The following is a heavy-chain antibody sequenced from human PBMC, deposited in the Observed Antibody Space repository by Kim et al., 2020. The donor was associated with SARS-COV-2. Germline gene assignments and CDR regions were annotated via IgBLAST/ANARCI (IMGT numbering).Heavy chain of an antibody. CDR3: ARSRGSTVTDLFDY. J-gene: IGHJ4*02. D-gene: IGHD4-4*01. CDR2: IYYSGST. CDR1: GGSISSYY. V-gene: IGHV4-59*13. Sequence: SETLSLTCTVSGGSISSYYWSWIRQPPGKGLEWIGYIYYSGSTNYYPSLKSRVTISVDTSKNQFSLKLSSVTAADTAVYYCARSRGSTVTDLFDYWGQGTLVTVSS.